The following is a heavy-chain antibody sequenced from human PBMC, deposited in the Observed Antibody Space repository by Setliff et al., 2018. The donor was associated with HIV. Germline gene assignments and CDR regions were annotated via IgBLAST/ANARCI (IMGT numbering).Heavy chain of an antibody. D-gene: IGHD6-13*01. CDR2: VKQDGSDK. Sequence: GGSLRLSCAASGFTFTNAWMSWVRQAPGKGLEWVANVKQDGSDKYYVDSVKGRFTISRDNAKNSLYLQMNSLRAEDTAVYYCATQTGFYNSHWYDYWGQGTMVTVSS. CDR3: ATQTGFYNSHWYDY. CDR1: GFTFTNAW. J-gene: IGHJ4*02. V-gene: IGHV3-7*01.